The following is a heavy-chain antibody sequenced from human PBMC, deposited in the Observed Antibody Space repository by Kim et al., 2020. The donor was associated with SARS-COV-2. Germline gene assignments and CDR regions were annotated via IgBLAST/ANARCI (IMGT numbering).Heavy chain of an antibody. J-gene: IGHJ6*02. V-gene: IGHV4-31*02. D-gene: IGHD4-17*01. Sequence: YNPSLKRRVTISVNTSKNQFSLKMTSVTAADTAVYYWARGLDLYDYEAMDVWGEGTTVTV. CDR3: ARGLDLYDYEAMDV.